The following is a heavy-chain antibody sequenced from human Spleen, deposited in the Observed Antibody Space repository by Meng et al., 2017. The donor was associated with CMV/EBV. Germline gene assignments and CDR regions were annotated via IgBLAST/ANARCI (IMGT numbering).Heavy chain of an antibody. J-gene: IGHJ4*02. D-gene: IGHD4-17*01. CDR2: INPNSGGT. Sequence: QVQLGQSGAEVKKPGASVKVSCKASGYTFTGYYMHWVRQAPGQGLEWMGWINPNSGGTNYAQKFQGRVTMTRDTSISTAYMELSRLRSDDTAVYYCARDRPTVPHRYYFDYWGQGTLVTVSS. CDR3: ARDRPTVPHRYYFDY. CDR1: GYTFTGYY. V-gene: IGHV1-2*02.